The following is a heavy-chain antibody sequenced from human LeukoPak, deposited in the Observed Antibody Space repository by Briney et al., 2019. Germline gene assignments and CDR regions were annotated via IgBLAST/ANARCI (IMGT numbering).Heavy chain of an antibody. V-gene: IGHV1-2*02. CDR2: INPNSGGT. Sequence: ASVKVSCKASGYTFTGYYMHWVRQAPGQGLEWMGWINPNSGGTNYAQKFQGRVTMTRDTSISTAYMELRSLRSDDTAVYYCARDRSNYYDSSGYYYDAFDIWGQGTMVTVSS. D-gene: IGHD3-22*01. CDR1: GYTFTGYY. CDR3: ARDRSNYYDSSGYYYDAFDI. J-gene: IGHJ3*02.